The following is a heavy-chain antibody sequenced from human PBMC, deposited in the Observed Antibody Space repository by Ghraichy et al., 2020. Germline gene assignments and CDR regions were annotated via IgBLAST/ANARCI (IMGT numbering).Heavy chain of an antibody. Sequence: GGSLRLSCAVSGLTFSNFAMAWVRQAPGKGLEWVSTISGSGGSIWYADSGKGRFIISRDNSRSTFYLQMNSLRAEDTAVYYCAKGKGSGSYVNWSFNIWGRGTPGPVSP. CDR2: ISGSGGSI. V-gene: IGHV3-23*01. J-gene: IGHJ2*01. CDR3: AKGKGSGSYVNWSFNI. D-gene: IGHD1-26*01. CDR1: GLTFSNFA.